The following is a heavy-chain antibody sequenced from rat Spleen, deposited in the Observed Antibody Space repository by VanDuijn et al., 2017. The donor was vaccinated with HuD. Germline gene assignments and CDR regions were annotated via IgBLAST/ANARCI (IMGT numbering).Heavy chain of an antibody. Sequence: EVQLVESGGGLLQPGRSLKLSCTASGFTFINYYMAWVRQAPTKGLEWVAYISTGGGSTYYRDSVKGRFTISRDNARSTLYLQMDSLRSDDTATYYCTTSETWFAYWGQGTLVTVSS. V-gene: IGHV5-27*01. J-gene: IGHJ3*01. CDR1: GFTFINYY. D-gene: IGHD1-11*01. CDR3: TTSETWFAY. CDR2: ISTGGGST.